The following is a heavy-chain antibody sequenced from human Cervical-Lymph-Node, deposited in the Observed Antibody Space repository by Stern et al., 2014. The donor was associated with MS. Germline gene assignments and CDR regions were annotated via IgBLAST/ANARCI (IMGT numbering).Heavy chain of an antibody. D-gene: IGHD2-15*01. J-gene: IGHJ4*02. CDR2: ISTYNGNT. Sequence: VQLGQSGAEVKKPGASVKVSCRASGYTFTSYGISWVRQAPGQALEWMGWISTYNGNTNYAQKFQGRVTITTDTSTSTAYMELRSLISDDTAVYYCARDIYCSGGTCYFEFFDYWGQGTLVAVS. CDR3: ARDIYCSGGTCYFEFFDY. V-gene: IGHV1-18*01. CDR1: GYTFTSYG.